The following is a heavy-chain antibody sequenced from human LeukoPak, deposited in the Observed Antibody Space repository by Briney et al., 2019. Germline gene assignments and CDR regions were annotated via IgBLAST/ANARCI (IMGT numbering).Heavy chain of an antibody. CDR3: ARDRRFGGYNAFDI. D-gene: IGHD5-12*01. CDR2: IYYSGST. CDR1: GGSISSYY. Sequence: SETLSLTCTVSGGSISSYYWSWIRQPPGKGLVWIGYIYYSGSTNYNPSLKSRVTISVDTSKNQFSLKLSSVTAADTAVYYCARDRRFGGYNAFDIWGQGTMDTVSS. J-gene: IGHJ3*02. V-gene: IGHV4-59*01.